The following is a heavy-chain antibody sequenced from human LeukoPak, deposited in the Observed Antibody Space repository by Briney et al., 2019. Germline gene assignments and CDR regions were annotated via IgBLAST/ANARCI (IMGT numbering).Heavy chain of an antibody. CDR2: ISGSGSST. D-gene: IGHD3-10*01. CDR1: GFTFSSYA. V-gene: IGHV3-23*01. J-gene: IGHJ4*02. CDR3: AKDASGIRGEFDY. Sequence: GGSLRLSCAASGFTFSSYAMSWVRQAPGKGLEWVSAISGSGSSTYYADSVKGRFTVSRDNSKNTLYLQMNGLKAEDTAVYYCAKDASGIRGEFDYWGQGTLVTVSS.